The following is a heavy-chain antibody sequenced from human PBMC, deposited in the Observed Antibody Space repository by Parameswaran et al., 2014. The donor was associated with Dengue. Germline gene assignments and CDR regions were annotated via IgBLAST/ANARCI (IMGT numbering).Heavy chain of an antibody. D-gene: IGHD6-6*01. J-gene: IGHJ4*02. CDR3: VGRGIAGRED. CDR2: IIPIFHTA. V-gene: IGHV1-69*01. Sequence: WVRQAPGQGLEWMGGIIPIFHTANYAQKFQGRVTINADESTSTAYMELSSLRSEDTAVYYCVGRGIAGREDWGQGTLVTVSS.